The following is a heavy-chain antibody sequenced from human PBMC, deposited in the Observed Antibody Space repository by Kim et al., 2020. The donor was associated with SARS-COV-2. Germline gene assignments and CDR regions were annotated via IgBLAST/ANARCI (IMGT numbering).Heavy chain of an antibody. CDR2: INGIGERT. CDR1: GFTFSSYA. CDR3: ARDPPGTIYHFDC. J-gene: IGHJ4*02. V-gene: IGHV3-23*01. D-gene: IGHD1-26*01. Sequence: GGSLRLSCAASGFTFSSYAMSWVRQAPGKGLEWVSTINGIGERTQYADSVKGRFTISRDNSENTLFLQVSSLRVDDTAVYYCARDPPGTIYHFDCWGQGTLVTVSS.